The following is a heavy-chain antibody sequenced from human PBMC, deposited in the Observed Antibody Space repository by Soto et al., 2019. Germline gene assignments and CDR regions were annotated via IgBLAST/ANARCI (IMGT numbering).Heavy chain of an antibody. D-gene: IGHD2-15*01. CDR3: AHSAPEFCSGGSCYLGDAFDI. J-gene: IGHJ3*02. V-gene: IGHV2-5*02. CDR2: IYWDDDK. Sequence: SGPTLVNPTQTLTLTCTFSGFSLSTSGVGVGWIRQPPGKALEWLALIYWDDDKRYSPSLKGRLTITKDTSKNQVVLTMTNMDPVDTATYYCAHSAPEFCSGGSCYLGDAFDIWGQGTMVTVSS. CDR1: GFSLSTSGVG.